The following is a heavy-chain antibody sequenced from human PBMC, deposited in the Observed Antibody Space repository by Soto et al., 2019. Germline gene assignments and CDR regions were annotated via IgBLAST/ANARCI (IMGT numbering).Heavy chain of an antibody. V-gene: IGHV1-8*01. CDR3: ARERTGTTSMDV. J-gene: IGHJ6*02. Sequence: ASVKVSCKASGYTFTSYDINWVRQATGQGFEWMGWMNPNSGNTGYAQKFQGRVTMTRNTSISTAYMELSSLRSEDTAVYYCARERTGTTSMDVWGQGTTVTVSS. CDR2: MNPNSGNT. D-gene: IGHD1-1*01. CDR1: GYTFTSYD.